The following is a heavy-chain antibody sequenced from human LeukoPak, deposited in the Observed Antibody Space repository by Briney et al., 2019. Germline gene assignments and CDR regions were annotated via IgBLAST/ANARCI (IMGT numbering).Heavy chain of an antibody. CDR2: MNPNSGNT. D-gene: IGHD6-6*01. CDR1: GYTFTSYD. Sequence: GASVKVSCKASGYTFTSYDINLVRQATGQGLEWMGWMNPNSGNTGYAQKFQGRVTMTRNTSISTAYMELSSLRSEDTAVYYCARGPLYSSSLIGDWFDPWGQGTLVTVSS. CDR3: ARGPLYSSSLIGDWFDP. V-gene: IGHV1-8*01. J-gene: IGHJ5*02.